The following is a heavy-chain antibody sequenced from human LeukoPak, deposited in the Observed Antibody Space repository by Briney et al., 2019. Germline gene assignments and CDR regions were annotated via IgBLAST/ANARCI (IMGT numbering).Heavy chain of an antibody. J-gene: IGHJ4*02. V-gene: IGHV3-23*01. D-gene: IGHD6-19*01. CDR3: AKELRSHTGWPFDY. CDR1: GFTFRSYT. CDR2: IDGLGYST. Sequence: GGSLRLSCAASGFTFRSYTMSWVRHPPEGVLEWVSAIDGLGYSTYYVDSVNGRFSISRDNSQNTLYLEMNSLTAEDTAVYYCAKELRSHTGWPFDYWGQGALVTVSS.